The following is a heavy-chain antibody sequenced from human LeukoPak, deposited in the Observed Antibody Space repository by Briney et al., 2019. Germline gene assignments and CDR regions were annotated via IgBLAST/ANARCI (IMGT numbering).Heavy chain of an antibody. Sequence: GGSLRLSCAASGFTFSNYNMNWVRQAPGKAMDWVSSITSSGTYIFYADSVKGRLTISRDNAKNSLYLQMNSLRAEDTAVYYCAELGITMIGGVWGKGTTVTISS. V-gene: IGHV3-21*01. J-gene: IGHJ6*04. D-gene: IGHD3-10*02. CDR3: AELGITMIGGV. CDR1: GFTFSNYN. CDR2: ITSSGTYI.